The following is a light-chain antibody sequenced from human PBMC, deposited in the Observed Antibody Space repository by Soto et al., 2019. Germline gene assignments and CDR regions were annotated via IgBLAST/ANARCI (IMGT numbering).Light chain of an antibody. CDR1: SSDVGGYNY. V-gene: IGLV2-8*01. J-gene: IGLJ2*01. CDR2: EVS. CDR3: SSFEASNNVL. Sequence: QSALTQPPSASGSPGQSVTISCTGTSSDVGGYNYVSWYQQHPGKAPKLMIYEVSKRPSGVPDRFSGSKSGNTASLTVSGVQVEDEDDYYCSSFEASNNVLFGGGTKLTVL.